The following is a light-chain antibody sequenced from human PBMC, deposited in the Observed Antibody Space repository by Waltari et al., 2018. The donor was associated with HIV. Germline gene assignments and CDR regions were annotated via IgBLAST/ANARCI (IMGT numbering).Light chain of an antibody. CDR1: SSNIGAGYD. J-gene: IGLJ2*01. V-gene: IGLV1-40*03. Sequence: QSVLTQPPSISGAPGQRITVSCSGTSSNIGAGYDVHWDQQLPGTAPKLLRYQNKYRPSRVPDRFSASKSDASASLAITGLQTEDEADYYCSSCTTSNSLLFGGGTKVTVL. CDR2: QNK. CDR3: SSCTTSNSLL.